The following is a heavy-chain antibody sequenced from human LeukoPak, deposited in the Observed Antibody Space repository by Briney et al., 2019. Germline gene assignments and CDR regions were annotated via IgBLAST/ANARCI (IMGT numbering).Heavy chain of an antibody. D-gene: IGHD4-11*01. CDR3: ARERVTNYYGMDV. V-gene: IGHV3-74*03. CDR1: GITLSDYW. Sequence: GGSLRLSCAVSGITLSDYWMHWVRQTAGKRLVWVSRVNSDGSSTTYADSVKGRFTISRDLTKNTLYLQMNSLRAEDTAVYYCARERVTNYYGMDVWGQGTTVTVSS. J-gene: IGHJ6*02. CDR2: VNSDGSST.